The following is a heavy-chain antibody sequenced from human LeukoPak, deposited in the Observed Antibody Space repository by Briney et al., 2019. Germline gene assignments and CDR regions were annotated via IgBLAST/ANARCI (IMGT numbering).Heavy chain of an antibody. J-gene: IGHJ4*02. CDR3: TTDMSSSWYGRFDY. V-gene: IGHV3-15*01. Sequence: GGSLRLSCAASGFTFSNAWMSWVRQAPGKGLEWVGRIKSKTDGGTTDYAAPVKGRFTISRDDSKNTLYLQMNSLKTEDTAVYYCTTDMSSSWYGRFDYWGQGTLVTVSS. CDR1: GFTFSNAW. D-gene: IGHD6-13*01. CDR2: IKSKTDGGTT.